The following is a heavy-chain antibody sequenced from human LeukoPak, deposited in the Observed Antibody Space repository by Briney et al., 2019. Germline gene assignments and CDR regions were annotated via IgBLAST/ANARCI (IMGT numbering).Heavy chain of an antibody. J-gene: IGHJ3*02. Sequence: PGGSLRLSCAASGFTFSSYARHWVRQAPGKGLEWVAVISYDGSNKYYADSVKGRFTISRDNSKNTLYLQMNSLRAEDTAVYYCAREAYYGSGSGAFDIWGQGTMVTVSS. CDR3: AREAYYGSGSGAFDI. D-gene: IGHD3-10*01. CDR1: GFTFSSYA. CDR2: ISYDGSNK. V-gene: IGHV3-30*04.